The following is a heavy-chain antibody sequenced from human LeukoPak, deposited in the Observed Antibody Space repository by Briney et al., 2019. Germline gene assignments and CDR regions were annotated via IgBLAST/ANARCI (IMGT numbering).Heavy chain of an antibody. V-gene: IGHV3-23*01. CDR2: ISGSGGST. CDR3: AKCQYGGKSLGAFDI. D-gene: IGHD4-23*01. J-gene: IGHJ3*02. Sequence: GGSLRLSCAASGFTFSSYAMSWVRQAPGQGLEWVSAISGSGGSTYYADSVKGRFTISRDNSKNTLYLQMNSLRAEDMTVYYCAKCQYGGKSLGAFDIWGQGTMVTVSS. CDR1: GFTFSSYA.